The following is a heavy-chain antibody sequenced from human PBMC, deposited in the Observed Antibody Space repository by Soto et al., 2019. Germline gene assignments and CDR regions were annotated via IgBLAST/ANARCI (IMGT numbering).Heavy chain of an antibody. J-gene: IGHJ4*02. CDR1: GGSISSGSFY. V-gene: IGHV4-31*03. CDR3: ARTTFYDIFTAYYSLFDY. Sequence: QVQLQESGPGLVKPSQTLTLTCTVSGGSISSGSFYWSWIRQHPGKGLEWIGHISASGSSYYNPSLESRVIISVDTSKNQFSLKLSAVTAADTAVYFCARTTFYDIFTAYYSLFDYWGQGTLVTVSS. CDR2: ISASGSS. D-gene: IGHD3-9*01.